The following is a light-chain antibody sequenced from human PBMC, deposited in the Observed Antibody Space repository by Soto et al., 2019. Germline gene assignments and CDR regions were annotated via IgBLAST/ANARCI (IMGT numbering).Light chain of an antibody. J-gene: IGKJ1*01. CDR3: HQYSNWPRT. CDR1: QSISSN. Sequence: EIVMTQSPATLSVSPGERATLSCRASQSISSNLAWYQQKPGQAPRLLMYGVSTRATGIPARFSGSGSGTEFTLAISSLQSEDSALYYCHQYSNWPRTFGQGTKVEIK. CDR2: GVS. V-gene: IGKV3-15*01.